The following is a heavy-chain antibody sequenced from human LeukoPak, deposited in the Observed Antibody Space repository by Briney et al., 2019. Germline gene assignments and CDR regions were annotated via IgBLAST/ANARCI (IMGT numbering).Heavy chain of an antibody. J-gene: IGHJ1*01. Sequence: ASVKVSCKASGYTFTNYGVSWVRQAPGQGLEWMGWISAYNGYTNYAQKFQFRVTMTTDTSTSTAYTELRSLTSDDTAVYYCARDKAVTTELTQYFHHWGQGTLVTVSS. CDR1: GYTFTNYG. V-gene: IGHV1-18*01. D-gene: IGHD4-11*01. CDR2: ISAYNGYT. CDR3: ARDKAVTTELTQYFHH.